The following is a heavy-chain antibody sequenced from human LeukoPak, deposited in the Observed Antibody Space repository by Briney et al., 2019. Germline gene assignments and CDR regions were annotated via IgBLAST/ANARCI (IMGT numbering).Heavy chain of an antibody. J-gene: IGHJ4*02. V-gene: IGHV3-64D*06. CDR3: VKETAYYPD. CDR1: GLTFSSYP. Sequence: GGSLRLSCSASGLTFSSYPMHWVRQAPGKGLEFVSAISSNGGATYYGDSVKGRFTISRDNSKNTLYLQMSSLRIEDTAIYYCVKETAYYPDWGQGTLVTVSS. D-gene: IGHD3-9*01. CDR2: ISSNGGAT.